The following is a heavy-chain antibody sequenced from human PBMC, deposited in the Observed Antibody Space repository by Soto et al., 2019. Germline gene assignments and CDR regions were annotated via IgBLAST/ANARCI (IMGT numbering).Heavy chain of an antibody. V-gene: IGHV2-5*01. CDR1: GFSLSTTGVG. D-gene: IGHD2-21*02. CDR3: ARRPWGQFYGDLYDY. CDR2: IYWSDDK. Sequence: SGPTLVNPTQTLTLTCSFSGFSLSTTGVGVGWIRQPPGKALEWLALIYWSDDKRYTSSLRSRLTVTKDTSKNQVVLTMTNVDPVDTATYYCARRPWGQFYGDLYDYWGQGLLVTVSS. J-gene: IGHJ4*02.